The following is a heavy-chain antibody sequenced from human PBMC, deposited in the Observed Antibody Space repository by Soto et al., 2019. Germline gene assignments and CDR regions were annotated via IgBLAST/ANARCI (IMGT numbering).Heavy chain of an antibody. Sequence: GGSLRLSCAASGFTFSSYAMSWVRKAPGKGLEWVSAISGSGGSTYYADSVKGRFTISRDNSKNTLYLQMNSLRAEDTAVYYCAKVALLSNYYYYYYMDVWGKGTTVTVSS. J-gene: IGHJ6*03. CDR1: GFTFSSYA. CDR2: ISGSGGST. D-gene: IGHD4-4*01. CDR3: AKVALLSNYYYYYYMDV. V-gene: IGHV3-23*01.